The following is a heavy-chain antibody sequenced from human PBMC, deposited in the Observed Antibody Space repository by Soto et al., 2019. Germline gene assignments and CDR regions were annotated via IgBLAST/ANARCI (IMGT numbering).Heavy chain of an antibody. D-gene: IGHD3-10*01. CDR3: AKLVRGTNWFDP. J-gene: IGHJ5*02. CDR2: ISGSGGST. CDR1: GFTFSSYA. V-gene: IGHV3-23*01. Sequence: GGSLRLSCAASGFTFSSYAMSWVRQAPGKGLEWVSAISGSGGSTYYADSVKGRFTISRGNSKNTLYLQMNSLRAEDTAVYYCAKLVRGTNWFDPWGQGTLVTVSS.